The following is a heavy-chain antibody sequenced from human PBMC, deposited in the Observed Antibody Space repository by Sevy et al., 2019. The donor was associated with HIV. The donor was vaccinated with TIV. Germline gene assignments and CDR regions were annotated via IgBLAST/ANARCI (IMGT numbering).Heavy chain of an antibody. J-gene: IGHJ6*02. CDR1: GYTFTSYD. V-gene: IGHV1-8*01. D-gene: IGHD2-2*02. CDR2: MNPNSGKT. Sequence: ASVKVSCKASGYTFTSYDINWVRQATGQGHEWMGWMNPNSGKTGYAQKFQGRVTMTRNTSISTAYMELSSLRSEDTAVYYCARVLGYCSSTSCYINGMDVSGQGTSVTVSS. CDR3: ARVLGYCSSTSCYINGMDV.